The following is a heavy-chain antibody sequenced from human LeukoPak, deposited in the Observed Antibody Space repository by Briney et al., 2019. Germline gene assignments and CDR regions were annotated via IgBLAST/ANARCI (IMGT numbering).Heavy chain of an antibody. CDR1: RYTLTGYY. CDR2: INPNSGVT. CDR3: AKGEISYGSGSPHFDY. V-gene: IGHV1-2*02. D-gene: IGHD3-10*01. Sequence: ASVKVSRKPSRYTLTGYYIHWVRQAPGQGLEWMGWINPNSGVTHYPQKFQGRVTMTRDTSTSTAYMELSRLKSDDTAVYYCAKGEISYGSGSPHFDYWGQGTLVTVSS. J-gene: IGHJ4*02.